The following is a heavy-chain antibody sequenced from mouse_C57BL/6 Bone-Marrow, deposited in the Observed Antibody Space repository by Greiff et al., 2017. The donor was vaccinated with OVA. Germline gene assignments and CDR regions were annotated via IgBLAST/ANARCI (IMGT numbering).Heavy chain of an antibody. Sequence: QVQLQQPGAELVKPGASVKMSCKASGYTFTSYWITWVKQRPGQGLEWIGDIYPGSGSTNYNEKFKSKATLTVDTSSSTAYMQLSSLTSEDSAVYYCARSRGWFPRFAYWGQGTLVTVSA. J-gene: IGHJ3*01. CDR2: IYPGSGST. CDR3: ARSRGWFPRFAY. D-gene: IGHD2-3*01. CDR1: GYTFTSYW. V-gene: IGHV1-55*01.